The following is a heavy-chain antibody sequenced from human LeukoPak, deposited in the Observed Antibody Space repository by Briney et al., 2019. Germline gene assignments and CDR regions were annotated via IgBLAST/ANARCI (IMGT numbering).Heavy chain of an antibody. CDR2: ISGSGGST. J-gene: IGHJ4*02. Sequence: PGGSLRLSCAASGFTFSSYAMSWVRQAPGKGLGWVSAISGSGGSTYYEDSVKGRFQISRDNSKKTLYQQMNTQRDEDTAVYYCSYDYVWGSYRYPPNYWGEGALVTVCS. CDR3: SYDYVWGSYRYPPNY. CDR1: GFTFSSYA. V-gene: IGHV3-23*01. D-gene: IGHD3-16*02.